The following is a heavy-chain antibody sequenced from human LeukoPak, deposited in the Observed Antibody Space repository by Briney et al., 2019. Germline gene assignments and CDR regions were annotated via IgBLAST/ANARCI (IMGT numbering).Heavy chain of an antibody. J-gene: IGHJ4*02. Sequence: GGSLRLFCAASGFTFSSYWMSWVRQAPGKGLEWVANIKQDGSEKYYVDSVKGRFTISRDNAKNSLYLQMNSLRAEDTAVYYCARDARDITMIDHSAYWGQGTLVTVSS. CDR3: ARDARDITMIDHSAY. V-gene: IGHV3-7*01. D-gene: IGHD3-22*01. CDR1: GFTFSSYW. CDR2: IKQDGSEK.